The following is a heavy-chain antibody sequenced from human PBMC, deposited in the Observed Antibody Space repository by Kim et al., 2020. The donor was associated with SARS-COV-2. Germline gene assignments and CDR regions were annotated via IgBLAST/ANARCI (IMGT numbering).Heavy chain of an antibody. CDR1: ESIFSIHD. CDR3: VKALTRGNLRGGFDWGFDS. Sequence: GGSLRLSCAASESIFSIHDMHWVRQTTEKGLEWVSGIGTAGDTYYADSVKGRFTISRENATDSLYLQLNSLRVGDTAIYYCVKALTRGNLRGGFDWGFDSWGQGTLVTVSS. D-gene: IGHD5-12*01. CDR2: IGTAGDT. V-gene: IGHV3-13*01. J-gene: IGHJ4*02.